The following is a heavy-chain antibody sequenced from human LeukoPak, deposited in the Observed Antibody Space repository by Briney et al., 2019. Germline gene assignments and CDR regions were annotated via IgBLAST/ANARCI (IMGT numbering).Heavy chain of an antibody. Sequence: PGGSLRLSCAASGFTFSSYSTTWVGQAPGKGLEWVSYISSSSSTIYYADTMKGRFTISRDNAKKSLYLQMNSLRADDTAVYYCARDRLHYGEYEKTLDYWGQGTLVTVSS. CDR3: ARDRLHYGEYEKTLDY. D-gene: IGHD4-17*01. CDR2: ISSSSSTI. J-gene: IGHJ4*02. CDR1: GFTFSSYS. V-gene: IGHV3-48*01.